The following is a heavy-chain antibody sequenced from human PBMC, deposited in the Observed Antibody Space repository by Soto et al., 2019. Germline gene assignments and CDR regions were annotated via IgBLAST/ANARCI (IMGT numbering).Heavy chain of an antibody. CDR2: IYPGDSDT. Sequence: GESLKISCKGSGYSFISYLIGWVRQMPGKGLEWMGIIYPGDSDTRYSPSFQGQVTISADKSISTAYLQWSSLKASDTAMYYCARTSAAGKYYDGMDVWGQGTTVTVS. V-gene: IGHV5-51*01. CDR3: ARTSAAGKYYDGMDV. CDR1: GYSFISYL. J-gene: IGHJ6*02. D-gene: IGHD6-13*01.